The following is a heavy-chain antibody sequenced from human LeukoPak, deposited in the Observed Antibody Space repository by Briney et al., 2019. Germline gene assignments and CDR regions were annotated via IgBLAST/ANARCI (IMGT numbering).Heavy chain of an antibody. CDR1: GYTFTTYY. D-gene: IGHD3-3*01. Sequence: GASVKVSCKASGYTFTTYYMHWLRQAPGQGLEWMGIINLSAGATTYAQKFQGRVTMTRDMATSTVYMELGSLRSEDTAVYYCARDQGYDFWSGAYYYYYYMDVWGKGTTVTVSS. CDR3: ARDQGYDFWSGAYYYYYYMDV. V-gene: IGHV1-46*01. J-gene: IGHJ6*03. CDR2: INLSAGAT.